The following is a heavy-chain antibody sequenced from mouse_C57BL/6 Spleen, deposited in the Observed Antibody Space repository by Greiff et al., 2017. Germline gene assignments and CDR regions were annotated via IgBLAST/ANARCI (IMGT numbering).Heavy chain of an antibody. Sequence: VESGGGLVQPGGSLKLSCAASGFTFSDYYMYWVRQTPEKRLEWVAYISNGGGSTYYPDTVKGRFTISRDNAKNTLYLQMSRLKSEDTAMYYCASGYPFDYWGQGTTLTVSS. CDR3: ASGYPFDY. CDR1: GFTFSDYY. D-gene: IGHD3-2*02. V-gene: IGHV5-12*01. CDR2: ISNGGGST. J-gene: IGHJ2*01.